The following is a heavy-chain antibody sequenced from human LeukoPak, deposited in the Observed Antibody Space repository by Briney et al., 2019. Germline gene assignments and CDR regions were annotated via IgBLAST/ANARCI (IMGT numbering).Heavy chain of an antibody. J-gene: IGHJ3*02. Sequence: PGGSLRLSCAASGFTVSSNYMSWVRQAPGKGLECVSVIYSGGSTYYADSVKGRFTISRHNSKNTLYLQMNSLRAEDTAVYYCARAEYGSGREGAFDNWGQGTMVTVSS. CDR3: ARAEYGSGREGAFDN. CDR1: GFTVSSNY. V-gene: IGHV3-53*04. D-gene: IGHD3-10*01. CDR2: IYSGGST.